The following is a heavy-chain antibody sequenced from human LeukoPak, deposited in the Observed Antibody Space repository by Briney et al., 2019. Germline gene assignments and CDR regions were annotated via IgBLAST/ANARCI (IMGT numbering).Heavy chain of an antibody. CDR3: ARVGCGGDCYYFDY. V-gene: IGHV3-30-3*01. J-gene: IGHJ4*02. D-gene: IGHD2-21*02. CDR1: GFTFSNYR. Sequence: GGSLRLSCVSSGFTFSNYRIHWVRQPPCKGLEWVAVISYDGSNKYYADSVKDRFTISRDNSKNTLYLQMNSLRADDTAVYYCARVGCGGDCYYFDYWGQGTLVTVSS. CDR2: ISYDGSNK.